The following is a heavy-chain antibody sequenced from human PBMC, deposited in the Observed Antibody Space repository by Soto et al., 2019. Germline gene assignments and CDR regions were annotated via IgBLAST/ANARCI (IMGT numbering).Heavy chain of an antibody. V-gene: IGHV4-39*01. D-gene: IGHD2-8*01. Sequence: QLQLQESGPGLVKPSETLSLTCTVSGGSISSSSYYWGWIRQPPGKGLGWIGSIYYSGSTYYNPSLKSRVTISVDPSKNQFSLKLSSVTAADTAVYYCARRGYYAISAFDIWGQGTMVTVSS. CDR2: IYYSGST. CDR1: GGSISSSSYY. CDR3: ARRGYYAISAFDI. J-gene: IGHJ3*02.